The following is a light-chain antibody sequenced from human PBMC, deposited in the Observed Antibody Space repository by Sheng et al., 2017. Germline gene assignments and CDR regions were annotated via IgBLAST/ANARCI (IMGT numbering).Light chain of an antibody. CDR3: QSYDSSLSGSGV. Sequence: QPPSVSGAPGQRVTISCTGSSSNIGAGYDVHWYQQLPGTAPKLLIYGNSNRPSGVPDRFSGSKSGTSASLAITGLQAEDEADYYCQSYDSSLSGSGVFGGGTKLTVL. CDR1: SSNIGAGYD. CDR2: GNS. V-gene: IGLV1-40*01. J-gene: IGLJ3*02.